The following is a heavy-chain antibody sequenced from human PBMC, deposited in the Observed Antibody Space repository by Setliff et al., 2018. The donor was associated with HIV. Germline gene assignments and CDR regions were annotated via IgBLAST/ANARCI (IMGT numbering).Heavy chain of an antibody. CDR1: GGSISSSNYY. J-gene: IGHJ4*02. D-gene: IGHD1-1*01. CDR3: ARDLALRYGGQANY. CDR2: IDHSGSS. V-gene: IGHV4-39*02. Sequence: NPSETLSLTCTVSGGSISSSNYYWGWIRQPPGKELEWIGSIDHSGSSHYNPSLKSRVTISVDTSKNQFSLKLSYVTAADTAVYHCARDLALRYGGQANYWGQGTLVTVSS.